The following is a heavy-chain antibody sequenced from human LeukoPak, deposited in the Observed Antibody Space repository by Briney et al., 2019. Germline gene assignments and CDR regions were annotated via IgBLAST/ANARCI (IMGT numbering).Heavy chain of an antibody. Sequence: PSETLSLTCAVYGGSFSGYYWSWIRQPPGKGLEWIGYIYYSGSTNYNPSLKSRVTISVDTSKNQFSLKLSSVTAADTAVYYCARGVPIAAAGPYYFDYWGQGTLVTVSS. CDR2: IYYSGST. D-gene: IGHD6-13*01. V-gene: IGHV4-59*12. CDR1: GGSFSGYY. CDR3: ARGVPIAAAGPYYFDY. J-gene: IGHJ4*02.